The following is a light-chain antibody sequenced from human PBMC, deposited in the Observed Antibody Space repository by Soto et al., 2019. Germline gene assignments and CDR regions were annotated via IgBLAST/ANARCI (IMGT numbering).Light chain of an antibody. Sequence: GEMETINCEVSQSVLYSSNNKNYLAWYQQKPGQPPKLLIYWASTRESGVPDRFSGSGSGTDFPLTISSLQAEDVAVYYCQQYSSSPLTFGGGTKVDIK. J-gene: IGKJ4*01. CDR3: QQYSSSPLT. CDR2: WAS. V-gene: IGKV4-1*01. CDR1: QSVLYSSNNKNY.